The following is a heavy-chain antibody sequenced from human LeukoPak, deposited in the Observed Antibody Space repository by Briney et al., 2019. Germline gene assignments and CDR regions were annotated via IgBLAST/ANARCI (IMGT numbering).Heavy chain of an antibody. CDR2: MNPNTGDT. CDR1: GYTFTTYD. CDR3: ARDPYYGSGRYRYGMDV. Sequence: ASVKVSCKTSGYTFTTYDINWVRQATGQGVEWMGWMNPNTGDTGYAQKFQGRVTLTRNTSISTAYMELSSLRSEDTAVYYCARDPYYGSGRYRYGMDVWGKGTTVTISS. J-gene: IGHJ6*04. V-gene: IGHV1-8*01. D-gene: IGHD3-10*01.